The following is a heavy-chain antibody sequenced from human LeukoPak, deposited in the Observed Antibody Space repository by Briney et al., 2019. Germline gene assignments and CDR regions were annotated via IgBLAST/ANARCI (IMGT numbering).Heavy chain of an antibody. V-gene: IGHV4-4*07. CDR1: GGSVSSYY. Sequence: SETLSLTCSVSGGSVSSYYWSWIRQCAGKGLEWIGRIYPSGTTHYNPSLKSRVTISVDTSKNQFSLKLTSVTAADTAVYYCADDFGDWGQGTLVTVSS. CDR2: IYPSGTT. CDR3: ADDFGD. J-gene: IGHJ4*02. D-gene: IGHD4-17*01.